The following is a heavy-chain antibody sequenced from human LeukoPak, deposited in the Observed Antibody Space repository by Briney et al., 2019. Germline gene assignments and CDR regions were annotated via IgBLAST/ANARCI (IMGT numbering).Heavy chain of an antibody. CDR3: ASFKRGYDFWSGYQFDY. Sequence: PSETLSLTCTVSGGSISSYYWSWIRQPPGKGLEWIEYIYYSGSTNYNPSLKSRVTISVDTSKNQFSLKLSSVTAADTAVYYCASFKRGYDFWSGYQFDYWGQGTLVTVSS. CDR2: IYYSGST. J-gene: IGHJ4*02. V-gene: IGHV4-59*01. D-gene: IGHD3-3*01. CDR1: GGSISSYY.